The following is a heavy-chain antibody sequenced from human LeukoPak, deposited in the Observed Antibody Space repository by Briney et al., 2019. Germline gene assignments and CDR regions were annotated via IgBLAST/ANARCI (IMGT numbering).Heavy chain of an antibody. V-gene: IGHV4-59*12. Sequence: SETLSLTCTVSGDSISTYYWSWIRQPPGKGLEWIGSIYYSVTTYYNPSLKSRVTISVDTSKNQFSLKLNSVTAADTAVYYCARDRLRWPKIDYWGQGTLVTVSS. CDR3: ARDRLRWPKIDY. CDR1: GDSISTYY. D-gene: IGHD4-23*01. CDR2: IYYSVTT. J-gene: IGHJ4*02.